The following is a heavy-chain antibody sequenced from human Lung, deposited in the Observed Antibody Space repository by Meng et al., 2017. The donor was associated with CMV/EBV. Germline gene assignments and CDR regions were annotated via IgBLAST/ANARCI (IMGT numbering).Heavy chain of an antibody. CDR1: GGTFSSYA. Sequence: SXXVSXKASGGTFSSYAISWGRQAPGQGLEWMGGIIPILGIANYAQKFQGRVTITADKSTSTAYMELSSLRSEDTAVYYCARVPYHYFWKGWLDPWGQGXLVTVSS. CDR2: IIPILGIA. J-gene: IGHJ5*01. CDR3: ARVPYHYFWKGWLDP. V-gene: IGHV1-69*10. D-gene: IGHD3-3*01.